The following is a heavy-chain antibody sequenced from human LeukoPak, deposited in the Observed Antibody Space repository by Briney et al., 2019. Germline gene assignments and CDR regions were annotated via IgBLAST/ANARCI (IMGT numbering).Heavy chain of an antibody. Sequence: GASVKVSCKVSGYTLTELSMHWVRQAPGKGLEWMGGFDPEDGETIYAQKFQGRVTMTEDTSTDTAYMELSSLRSEDTAVYYCVTSIGSYSPFDYWGQGTLVTVSS. CDR3: VTSIGSYSPFDY. CDR1: GYTLTELS. D-gene: IGHD1-26*01. V-gene: IGHV1-24*01. CDR2: FDPEDGET. J-gene: IGHJ4*02.